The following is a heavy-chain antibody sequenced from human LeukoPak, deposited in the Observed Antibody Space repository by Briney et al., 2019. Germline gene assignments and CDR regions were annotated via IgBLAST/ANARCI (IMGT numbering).Heavy chain of an antibody. D-gene: IGHD6-19*01. Sequence: ASVKVSCKASGYTFTGYYMHWVRQAPGQGLEWMGWINPNSGGTNYAQKFQGRVTMTRDTSISTAYMELSSLRSEDTAVYYCARQYSSGWYSDWGQGTLVTVSS. CDR3: ARQYSSGWYSD. CDR2: INPNSGGT. CDR1: GYTFTGYY. V-gene: IGHV1-2*02. J-gene: IGHJ4*02.